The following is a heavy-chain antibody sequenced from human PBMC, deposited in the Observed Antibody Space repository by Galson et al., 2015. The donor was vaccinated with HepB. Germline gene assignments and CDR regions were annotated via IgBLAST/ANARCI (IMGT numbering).Heavy chain of an antibody. J-gene: IGHJ6*02. Sequence: SVKVSCKASGGTFSSYAISWVRQAPGQGLEWMGRIIPILGIANYAQKFQGRVTITADKSTSTAYMELSSLRSEDTAVYYCARGTWELLHGYYYYGMDVWGQGTTVTVSS. D-gene: IGHD1-26*01. CDR1: GGTFSSYA. CDR2: IIPILGIA. CDR3: ARGTWELLHGYYYYGMDV. V-gene: IGHV1-69*04.